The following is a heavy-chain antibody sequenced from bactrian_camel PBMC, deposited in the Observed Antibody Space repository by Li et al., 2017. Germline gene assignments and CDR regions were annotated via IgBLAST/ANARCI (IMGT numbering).Heavy chain of an antibody. CDR3: AAGPDVGREKHLTADQVLSIRRNNF. D-gene: IGHD3*01. J-gene: IGHJ4*01. CDR2: IGIDGTT. V-gene: IGHV3S9*01. CDR1: GYTYSRYC. Sequence: HVQLVESGGGSVQAGGSLRLSCKVTGYTYSRYCMGWFRQSPQTSWLERERVARIGIDGTTTYADSVQGRFTISRNVLPERLSLQMTRLKAEDTAMYYCAAGPDVGREKHLTADQVLSIRRNNFWGQGTQVTVS.